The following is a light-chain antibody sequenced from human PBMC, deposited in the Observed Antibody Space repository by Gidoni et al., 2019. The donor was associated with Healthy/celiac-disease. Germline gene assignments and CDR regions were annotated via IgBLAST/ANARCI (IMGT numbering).Light chain of an antibody. CDR2: AAS. CDR1: QSISSY. V-gene: IGKV1-39*01. Sequence: DIQMTQSPSSLSVSVGDRVTITCRASQSISSYVNWYQQKPGRAPKLLIYAASSLQSGVPSRFSGSGSGTDFTLTISSLQLEDFATYYCQQSYSTLALTFGGGTKVEMK. CDR3: QQSYSTLALT. J-gene: IGKJ4*01.